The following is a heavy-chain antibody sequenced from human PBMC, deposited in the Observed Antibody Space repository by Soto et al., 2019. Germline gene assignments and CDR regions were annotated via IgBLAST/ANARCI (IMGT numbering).Heavy chain of an antibody. CDR3: ARDPAGYGDSLVWFDS. Sequence: GGSLRLSCAASGFIFSDYYMTWIRQTPGKGLEWISYISSSGNTIYYADSVKGRFTISRDNAQKSLYLQMNSLRAEDTAVYYCARDPAGYGDSLVWFDSWGQGTLVTVSS. CDR1: GFIFSDYY. J-gene: IGHJ5*01. CDR2: ISSSGNTI. D-gene: IGHD4-17*01. V-gene: IGHV3-11*01.